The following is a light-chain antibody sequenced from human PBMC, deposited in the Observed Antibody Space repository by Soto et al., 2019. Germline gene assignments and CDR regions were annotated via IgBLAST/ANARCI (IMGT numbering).Light chain of an antibody. CDR2: NND. J-gene: IGLJ1*01. CDR1: SSNIGSGS. V-gene: IGLV1-44*01. Sequence: QSVLTQPPSASGTPGQRVTISCSGTSSNIGSGSVNWYQQLPGTAPKLLIYNNDQWPSGVPDRFSGSKSGTSASLDISGLQSEDEADDYCASWDVSLNGLYVFGTGTRSPS. CDR3: ASWDVSLNGLYV.